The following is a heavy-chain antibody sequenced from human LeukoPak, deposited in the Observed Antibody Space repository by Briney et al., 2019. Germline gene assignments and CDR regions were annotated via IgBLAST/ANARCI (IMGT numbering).Heavy chain of an antibody. J-gene: IGHJ4*02. CDR1: GFTFSSYG. CDR2: IYSGGST. V-gene: IGHV3-NL1*01. CDR3: ARDNGEAGTHLYYDY. D-gene: IGHD6-19*01. Sequence: GGSLRLSCAASGFTFSSYGMHWVRQAPGKGLEWVSVIYSGGSTYYADSVKGRFTISRDNSKNTLYLQMNSLRAEDTAVYYCARDNGEAGTHLYYDYWGQGTLVTVSS.